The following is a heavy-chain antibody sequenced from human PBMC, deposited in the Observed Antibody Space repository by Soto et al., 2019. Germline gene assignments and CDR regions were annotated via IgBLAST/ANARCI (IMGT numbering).Heavy chain of an antibody. CDR1: GGSISSGGYS. Sequence: QLQLQESGSGLVKPSQTLSLTCAVSGGSISSGGYSWSWIRQPPGKGLEWIGYIYHSGSTYYNPSLKSRVTISVDRSNNQFSLKLSSVTAADTAVYYCASSHAGAHITAAVHWGQGTLVTVSS. CDR3: ASSHAGAHITAAVH. CDR2: IYHSGST. V-gene: IGHV4-30-2*01. J-gene: IGHJ4*02. D-gene: IGHD6-13*01.